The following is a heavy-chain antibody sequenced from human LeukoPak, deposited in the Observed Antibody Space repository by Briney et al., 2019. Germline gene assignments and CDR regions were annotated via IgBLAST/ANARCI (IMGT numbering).Heavy chain of an antibody. Sequence: SETLSLTCTVSCGSISSYYWSWIRQPAGKGLEWIGCIYTSGSTKYNPSPKSRVTMSVETSKNQLSLKLSSVTAADTGVYYCAITTRVRGTYYMDVWGKGTTVSIPS. D-gene: IGHD3-10*01. J-gene: IGHJ6*03. CDR3: AITTRVRGTYYMDV. CDR1: CGSISSYY. CDR2: IYTSGST. V-gene: IGHV4-4*07.